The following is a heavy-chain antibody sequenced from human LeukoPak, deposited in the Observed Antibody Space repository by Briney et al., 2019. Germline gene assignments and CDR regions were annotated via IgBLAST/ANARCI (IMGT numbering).Heavy chain of an antibody. Sequence: GGSLRLSCEASGFTFNIFSMNWVRQAPGKGLEWLSYIGGNTGIIWYADSVKGRFTISRDNAKNSLYLQMNSLGVEDTAVYYCAKDVPSDLSSWFDPWGQGTLVTVPS. J-gene: IGHJ5*02. V-gene: IGHV3-48*01. D-gene: IGHD3-16*02. CDR3: AKDVPSDLSSWFDP. CDR1: GFTFNIFS. CDR2: IGGNTGII.